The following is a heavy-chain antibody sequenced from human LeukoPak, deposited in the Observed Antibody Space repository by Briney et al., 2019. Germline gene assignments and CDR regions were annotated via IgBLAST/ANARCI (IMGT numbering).Heavy chain of an antibody. Sequence: GGSLRLSCTASGFTFGHYAMSWVRQAPGEGLEWVGFIRSKAYGGTTEYAASVKGRFTISRDDSKSIAYLQMNSLKTEDTAVYYCTSETNYYGSGSYLIYWGQGTLVTVSS. D-gene: IGHD3-10*01. CDR1: GFTFGHYA. J-gene: IGHJ4*02. CDR3: TSETNYYGSGSYLIY. CDR2: IRSKAYGGTT. V-gene: IGHV3-49*04.